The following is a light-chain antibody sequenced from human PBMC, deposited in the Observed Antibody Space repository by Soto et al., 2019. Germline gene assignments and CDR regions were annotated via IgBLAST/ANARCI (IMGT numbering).Light chain of an antibody. CDR2: GAS. CDR3: HQYNNWTPWT. CDR1: QSVRSN. J-gene: IGKJ1*01. V-gene: IGKV3-15*01. Sequence: EIVLTQSADILSLSPGERATLSCRASQSVRSNLAWYQQKPGQAPRLLIYGASTRATGIPARFSGSGSGTEFTLTISSRQSEDVAVYYCHQYNNWTPWTFGQGTKVDIK.